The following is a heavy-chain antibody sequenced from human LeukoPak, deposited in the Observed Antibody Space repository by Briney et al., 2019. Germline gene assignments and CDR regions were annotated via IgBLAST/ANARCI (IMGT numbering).Heavy chain of an antibody. D-gene: IGHD5-18*01. Sequence: ASGKLSCKASGYTFTGYYMHWVRQVPGQGLEWKGRINPNSSGTNYAQKFQGWGAITRDTSITTAYMELSRLRSDDTAVYYCASLLRGYSYYYYFDYWGQGTLVTVSS. V-gene: IGHV1-2*04. CDR1: GYTFTGYY. CDR3: ASLLRGYSYYYYFDY. CDR2: INPNSSGT. J-gene: IGHJ4*02.